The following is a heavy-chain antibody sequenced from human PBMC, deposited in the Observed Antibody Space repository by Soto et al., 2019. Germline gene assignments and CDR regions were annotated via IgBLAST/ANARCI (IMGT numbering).Heavy chain of an antibody. J-gene: IGHJ6*02. CDR1: GFAFSAYD. V-gene: IGHV3-23*01. D-gene: IGHD5-18*01. CDR2: ISETGSGT. CDR3: AKDTAPQVI. Sequence: DVQLLESGGGLVQPGGCVRLSCVASGFAFSAYDMSWVRQGQGKGLEWVSGISETGSGTYYADSVKGRFTISRDNSKNTLYLQMSSLRAEDTAVYYCAKDTAPQVIWGQGTTVTVSS.